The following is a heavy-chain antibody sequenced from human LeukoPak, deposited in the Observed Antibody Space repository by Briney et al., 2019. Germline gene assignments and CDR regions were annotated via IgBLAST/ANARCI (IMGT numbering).Heavy chain of an antibody. Sequence: PSETLSLTCTVSGESISSYYWSWIRQPPGKGLEWIGYIYYSGSTNYNPSLKSRVTISVDTSKNQFSLKLSSVTAADTAVYYCATGPQFYYYYMDVWGKGTTVTVSS. CDR2: IYYSGST. CDR1: GESISSYY. J-gene: IGHJ6*03. V-gene: IGHV4-59*01. CDR3: ATGPQFYYYYMDV.